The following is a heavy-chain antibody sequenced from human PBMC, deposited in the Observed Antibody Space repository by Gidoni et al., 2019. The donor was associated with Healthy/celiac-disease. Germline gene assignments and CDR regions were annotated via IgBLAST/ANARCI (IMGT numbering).Heavy chain of an antibody. CDR2: ISYDGSNK. CDR1: GFTFSSYA. Sequence: QVQLAESGGGVVQPGRSLRLSCAAPGFTFSSYAMHWVRQAPGKGLEWVAVISYDGSNKYYADSVKGRFTISRDNSKNTLYLQMNSLRAEDTAVYYCARAMLLRDVPRDYWGQGTLVTVSS. CDR3: ARAMLLRDVPRDY. D-gene: IGHD3-16*01. V-gene: IGHV3-30-3*01. J-gene: IGHJ4*02.